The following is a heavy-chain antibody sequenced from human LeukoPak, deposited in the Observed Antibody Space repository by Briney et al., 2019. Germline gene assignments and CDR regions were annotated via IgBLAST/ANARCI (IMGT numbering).Heavy chain of an antibody. Sequence: ASVTVSCKASGYTFTGYYMHWVRQAPGQGLEWMGWVNPNSGGTNYAQKFQGRVTMTRDTSISTAYMELSRLRSDDMAVYYCARELDSSSCDYWGQGTLVSVSS. J-gene: IGHJ4*02. CDR1: GYTFTGYY. CDR2: VNPNSGGT. CDR3: ARELDSSSCDY. D-gene: IGHD6-13*01. V-gene: IGHV1-2*02.